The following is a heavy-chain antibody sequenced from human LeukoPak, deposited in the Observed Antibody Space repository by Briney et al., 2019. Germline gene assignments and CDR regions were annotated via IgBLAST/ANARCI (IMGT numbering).Heavy chain of an antibody. J-gene: IGHJ5*02. V-gene: IGHV3-23*01. CDR1: GFTLSNAW. CDR2: ISGSGGST. CDR3: AKDFGSSWPNNWFDP. Sequence: PGGSLRLSCAASGFTLSNAWMNWVRQAPGKGLEWVSAISGSGGSTYYADSVKGRFTISRDNSKNTLYLQMNSLRAEDTAVYYCAKDFGSSWPNNWFDPWGQGTLVTVSS. D-gene: IGHD6-13*01.